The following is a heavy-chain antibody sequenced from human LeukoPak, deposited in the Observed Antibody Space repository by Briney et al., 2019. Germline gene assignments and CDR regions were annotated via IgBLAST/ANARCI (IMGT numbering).Heavy chain of an antibody. CDR1: GGSFSGYY. CDR2: INHSGST. V-gene: IGHV4-34*01. J-gene: IGHJ4*02. CDR3: ARHGRVALYYFDY. D-gene: IGHD5-12*01. Sequence: PSETLSLTCAVYGGSFSGYYWSWIRQPPGKGLEWIGEINHSGSTNYNPSLKSRVTISVDTSKNQFSLKLSSMTAADTAVYYCARHGRVALYYFDYWGQGTLVTVSS.